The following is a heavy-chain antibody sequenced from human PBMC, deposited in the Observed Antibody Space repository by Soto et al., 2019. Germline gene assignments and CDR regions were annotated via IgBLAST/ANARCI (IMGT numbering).Heavy chain of an antibody. CDR2: MGSSGGNR. CDR3: ARVDSYDTNSVDH. V-gene: IGHV3-23*01. CDR1: GFTFNAYA. Sequence: EVHLLESGGGLVQPGGSLRLSCAASGFTFNAYARTWVRQAPGNGLEWVSAMGSSGGNRYYAGSVKGRFTISRDNSKDTVDLQMNSLRVEDTAVYYCARVDSYDTNSVDHWGQGIMVTVSS. J-gene: IGHJ4*02. D-gene: IGHD5-12*01.